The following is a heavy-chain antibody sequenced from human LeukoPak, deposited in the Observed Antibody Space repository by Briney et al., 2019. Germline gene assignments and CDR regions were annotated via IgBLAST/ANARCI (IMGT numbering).Heavy chain of an antibody. CDR2: IGTAGDT. CDR3: ARVAKERVGGVYYFDY. V-gene: IGHV3-13*01. CDR1: GFTFSDYD. J-gene: IGHJ4*02. D-gene: IGHD1-1*01. Sequence: PGGSLRLSCAASGFTFSDYDMHWVRQARGKDLEWVSAIGTAGDTYYTGSVKGRFTISRENAKNSLYLQMNSLRAGDTAVYYCARVAKERVGGVYYFDYWGQGTLVTVSS.